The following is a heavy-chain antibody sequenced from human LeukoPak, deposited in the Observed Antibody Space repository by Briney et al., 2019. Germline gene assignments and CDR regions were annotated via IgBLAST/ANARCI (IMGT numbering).Heavy chain of an antibody. J-gene: IGHJ3*02. Sequence: ASVKVSCKVSGYTLTELSMHWVRQAPGKGLEWMGGFDAEDGETIYAQKFQGRVTMTEDTSTDTAYMELSSLRSEDTAVYYCATGDDIFQSGSATDAFDIWGQGTMVTVSS. CDR2: FDAEDGET. CDR3: ATGDDIFQSGSATDAFDI. V-gene: IGHV1-24*01. D-gene: IGHD3-9*01. CDR1: GYTLTELS.